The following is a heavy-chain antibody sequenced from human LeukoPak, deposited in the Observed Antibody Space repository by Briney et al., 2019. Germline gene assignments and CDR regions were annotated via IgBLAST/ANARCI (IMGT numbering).Heavy chain of an antibody. CDR2: IISSSSYI. CDR1: GFTFSSYS. V-gene: IGHV3-21*01. D-gene: IGHD6-13*01. J-gene: IGHJ4*02. CDR3: ARDSGGRKSRDFDY. Sequence: PGGSLRLSCAASGFTFSSYSMNWVRQAPGKGLEWVSSIISSSSYIYYADSVKGRFTISRDNAKNSLYLQMNSLRAEDTAVYYCARDSGGRKSRDFDYWGQGTLVTVSS.